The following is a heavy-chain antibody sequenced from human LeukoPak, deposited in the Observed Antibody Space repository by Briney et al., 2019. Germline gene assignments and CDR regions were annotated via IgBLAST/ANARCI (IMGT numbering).Heavy chain of an antibody. CDR3: TTDPGWNDVDY. CDR1: GFTFSNAW. V-gene: IGHV3-15*01. Sequence: SGGSLRLSCAASGFTFSNAWMSWVRQAPGKGLEWVGRIKSKTDGGTTDYAAPVKGRFTISRDDSKNTLYLQMNSLKTEDTAVYYCTTDPGWNDVDYWGQGTLVTVSS. J-gene: IGHJ4*02. D-gene: IGHD1-1*01. CDR2: IKSKTDGGTT.